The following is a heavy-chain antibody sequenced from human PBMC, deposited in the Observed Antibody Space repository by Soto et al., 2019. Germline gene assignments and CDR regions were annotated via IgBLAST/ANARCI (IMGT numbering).Heavy chain of an antibody. D-gene: IGHD5-18*01. Sequence: AAVKVSCKSSGYAFTGYYIHWVRQAPGQGLEWMGWINPNSGDTNYAQKFQGRVTMTRDTPFSTAYMELSSLRSDDTAVYYCATRYSYVHFWGQGTLVTVS. J-gene: IGHJ4*02. CDR3: ATRYSYVHF. V-gene: IGHV1-2*02. CDR2: INPNSGDT. CDR1: GYAFTGYY.